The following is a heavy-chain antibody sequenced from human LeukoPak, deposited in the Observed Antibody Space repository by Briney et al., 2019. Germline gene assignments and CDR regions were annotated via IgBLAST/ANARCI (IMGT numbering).Heavy chain of an antibody. D-gene: IGHD1-26*01. CDR2: ISTYNGNT. CDR3: ARDLMGAYNWFDP. CDR1: GYIFTSFG. Sequence: ASVRVSCKTSGYIFTSFGITWVRQAPGQGLEWMGWISTYNGNTNYAQNLQGRVTMTTDTSTSTAYMELRSLRSDDTAVYYCARDLMGAYNWFDPWGQGTLVTVSS. J-gene: IGHJ5*02. V-gene: IGHV1-18*01.